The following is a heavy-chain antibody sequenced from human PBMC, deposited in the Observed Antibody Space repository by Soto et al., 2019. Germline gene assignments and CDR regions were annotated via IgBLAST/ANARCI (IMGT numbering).Heavy chain of an antibody. D-gene: IGHD3-16*01. V-gene: IGHV4-31*03. CDR1: GGSISSGGYY. CDR2: IYYSGST. CDR3: ASLGQGGGYFDY. Sequence: QVQLQESGPGLVKPSQTLSLTCTFSGGSISSGGYYWIWIRQHPGKGLEWIGYIYYSGSTYYNPSLKSRVTISVDTSKNQFALKLSSVTAADTAVYYCASLGQGGGYFDYWGQGTLVTVSS. J-gene: IGHJ4*02.